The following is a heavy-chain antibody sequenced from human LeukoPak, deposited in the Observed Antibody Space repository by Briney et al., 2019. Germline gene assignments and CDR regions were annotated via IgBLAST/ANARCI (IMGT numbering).Heavy chain of an antibody. CDR1: GGSISSSSYY. CDR3: AKAITMIVVVIDDYYMDV. J-gene: IGHJ6*03. V-gene: IGHV4-39*07. D-gene: IGHD3-22*01. CDR2: LYYSGST. Sequence: KSSETLSLTCTVSGGSISSSSYYWGWIRQPPGKGLEWIGSLYYSGSTYYNPSLKSRVTIPIDTSKNQFSLKLSSVTAADTAVYYCAKAITMIVVVIDDYYMDVWGKGTTVTVSS.